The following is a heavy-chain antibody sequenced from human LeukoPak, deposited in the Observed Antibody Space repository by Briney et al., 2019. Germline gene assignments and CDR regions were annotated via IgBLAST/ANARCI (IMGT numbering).Heavy chain of an antibody. J-gene: IGHJ5*02. CDR1: GGSISSNSDY. CDR3: ARGRPYNVGLPPWFDP. V-gene: IGHV4-39*07. D-gene: IGHD1-14*01. CDR2: IYYSGTT. Sequence: PSETLSLTCTVSGGSISSNSDYWGWIRQPPGKGLEWIGSIYYSGTTYYNPSLKSRVTISVDTSRNQFSLNLSSMTVADAAVYYCARGRPYNVGLPPWFDPWGQGTLVTVSS.